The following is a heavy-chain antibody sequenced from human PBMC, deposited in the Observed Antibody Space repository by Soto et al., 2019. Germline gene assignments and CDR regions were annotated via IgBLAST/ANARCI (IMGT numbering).Heavy chain of an antibody. V-gene: IGHV1-2*02. CDR1: GYTFTGYY. D-gene: IGHD6-13*01. CDR2: INPNSGGT. J-gene: IGHJ4*02. CDR3: ATLDPGVAAAGDLFDY. Sequence: AASVKVSCKASGYTFTGYYMHWVRQAPGQGLEWMGWINPNSGGTNYAQKFQGRVTMTRDTSISTAYMELSRLRSDDTAVYYCATLDPGVAAAGDLFDYWGQGTLVTVSS.